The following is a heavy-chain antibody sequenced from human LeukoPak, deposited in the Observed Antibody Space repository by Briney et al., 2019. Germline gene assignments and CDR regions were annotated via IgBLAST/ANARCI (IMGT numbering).Heavy chain of an antibody. D-gene: IGHD2-21*01. CDR2: IKQDGSEK. J-gene: IGHJ4*02. Sequence: GGSLRLSCAASGFTFSSYWMSWVRQAPGKGLEWVANIKQDGSEKYYVDSVRGRSTISRDNAKNSLYLQMNSLRAEDTAVHYCARQRGDCYDYWGQGTLVTVSS. CDR3: ARQRGDCYDY. V-gene: IGHV3-7*01. CDR1: GFTFSSYW.